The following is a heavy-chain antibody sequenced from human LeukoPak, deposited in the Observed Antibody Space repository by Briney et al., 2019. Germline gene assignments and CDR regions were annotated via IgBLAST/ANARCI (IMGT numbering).Heavy chain of an antibody. CDR3: ARLRRGY. CDR1: GLTVSSNH. V-gene: IGHV3-53*01. Sequence: GGTLRLSCAASGLTVSSNHMSWVRQAPGKGLEWVSLIKSDGTTEYADSVKGRFTISRDNSKNTLFLQMNSLRVEDTAVYYCARLRRGYWGRGTPVTVSS. CDR2: IKSDGTT. J-gene: IGHJ4*02.